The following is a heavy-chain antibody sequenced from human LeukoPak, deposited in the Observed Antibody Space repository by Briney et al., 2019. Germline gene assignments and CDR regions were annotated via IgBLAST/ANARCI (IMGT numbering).Heavy chain of an antibody. Sequence: GGSLRLSCAASGFTFSSYSMNWVRQAPGKGLEWVSSISSSSSYIYYADSVKGRFTISRDNAKNSLYLQMNSLRAEDTAVYYCARDADSSGYYQTYYSDYWGQGTLVTVSS. V-gene: IGHV3-21*01. D-gene: IGHD3-22*01. CDR3: ARDADSSGYYQTYYSDY. CDR2: ISSSSSYI. CDR1: GFTFSSYS. J-gene: IGHJ4*02.